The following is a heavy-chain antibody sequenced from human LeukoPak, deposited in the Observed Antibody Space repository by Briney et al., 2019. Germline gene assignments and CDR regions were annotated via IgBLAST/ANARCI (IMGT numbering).Heavy chain of an antibody. V-gene: IGHV1-18*01. J-gene: IGHJ5*02. D-gene: IGHD5-24*01. Sequence: GASVKVSCKASGYTFTNYGISWVRQAPGQGLEWMGWITSYNGHTKYAQRLQGRVTMTTDTSTCTAYMELRSLRSDDTAVYYCARDSGGWLQLPGWFDPWGQGTLVTVSS. CDR1: GYTFTNYG. CDR3: ARDSGGWLQLPGWFDP. CDR2: ITSYNGHT.